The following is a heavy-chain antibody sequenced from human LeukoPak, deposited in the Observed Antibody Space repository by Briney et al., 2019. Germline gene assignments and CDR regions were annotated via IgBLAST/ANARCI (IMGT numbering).Heavy chain of an antibody. V-gene: IGHV3-23*01. CDR2: ISGSGGNI. D-gene: IGHD5-24*01. Sequence: GGSLRLSCVGSGFTFRSHAMSWVRQAPEKGLEWVSAISGSGGNIYYADSVKGRFTISRDNSKNTLYLQMNSLRAEDTAVYYCARGAGYNYPYYFDYWGQGTLVTVSS. J-gene: IGHJ4*02. CDR3: ARGAGYNYPYYFDY. CDR1: GFTFRSHA.